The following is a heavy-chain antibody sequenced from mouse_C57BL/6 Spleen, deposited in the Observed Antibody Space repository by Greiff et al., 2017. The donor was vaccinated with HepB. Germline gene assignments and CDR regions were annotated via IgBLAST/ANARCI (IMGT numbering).Heavy chain of an antibody. CDR1: GYTFTDYY. D-gene: IGHD1-1*01. CDR3: ARYGSSSIYAMDY. V-gene: IGHV1-19*01. CDR2: INPYNGGT. Sequence: VQLQQSGPVLVKPGASVKMSCKASGYTFTDYYMNWVKQSHGKSLEWIGVINPYNGGTSYNQKFKGKATLTVDKSSSTAYMELNSLTSEDSAVYYCARYGSSSIYAMDYWGQGTSVTVSS. J-gene: IGHJ4*01.